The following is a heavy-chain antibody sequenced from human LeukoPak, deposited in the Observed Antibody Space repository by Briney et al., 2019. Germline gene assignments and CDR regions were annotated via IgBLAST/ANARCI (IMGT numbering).Heavy chain of an antibody. CDR1: GYTLTELS. Sequence: ASVKVSCTASGYTLTELSMHWVRQAPGKGLEWMGGVDPEDGETNYAQKFQGRDTMTEDTSTDTAYMELSSLRSEDTAVYYCATDGSTPDAFDIWGQGTMGTASS. J-gene: IGHJ3*02. CDR3: ATDGSTPDAFDI. CDR2: VDPEDGET. D-gene: IGHD5-12*01. V-gene: IGHV1-24*01.